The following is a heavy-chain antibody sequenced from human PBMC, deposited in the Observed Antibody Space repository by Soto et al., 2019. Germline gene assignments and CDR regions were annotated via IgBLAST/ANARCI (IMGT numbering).Heavy chain of an antibody. CDR1: GGSISSYY. CDR3: ARVNYDYVWGSYRYNWFDP. D-gene: IGHD3-16*02. Sequence: LSLTCTVSGGSISSYYWSWIRQPPGKGLEWIGYVHDSWGSHYNPSLKSRVAISLDTSKSQFSLKLTSVTATDTAVYYCARVNYDYVWGSYRYNWFDPWGQGTLVTVSS. CDR2: VHDSWGS. J-gene: IGHJ5*02. V-gene: IGHV4-59*08.